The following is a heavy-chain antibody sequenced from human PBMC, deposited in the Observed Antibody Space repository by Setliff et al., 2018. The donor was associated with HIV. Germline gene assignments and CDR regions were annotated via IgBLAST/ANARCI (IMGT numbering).Heavy chain of an antibody. Sequence: GGSLRLSCAASGFSVSSSYMSWVRQTPGEGLEWVSSIYSSGDTYHADSVKGRFTLSRDTSKNTMYLQMNSLRHEDTALYYCARVLPYNSALDNWGQGTLVTVSS. J-gene: IGHJ4*02. CDR2: IYSSGDT. D-gene: IGHD6-25*01. CDR3: ARVLPYNSALDN. CDR1: GFSVSSSY. V-gene: IGHV3-66*02.